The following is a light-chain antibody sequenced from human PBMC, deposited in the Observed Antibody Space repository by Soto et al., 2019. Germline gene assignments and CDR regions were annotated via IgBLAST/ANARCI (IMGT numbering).Light chain of an antibody. CDR1: RSDVGAYDY. J-gene: IGLJ1*01. Sequence: SVLTQPRSVSGSPGQSVIISCTGSRSDVGAYDYVSWYQQHPGKAPKLIIFDVTKRPSGVPHRFSGSKSGNTASLTISGLQAEDEADYFCCSYADRYTFYVFGSGTKVTVL. CDR3: CSYADRYTFYV. CDR2: DVT. V-gene: IGLV2-11*01.